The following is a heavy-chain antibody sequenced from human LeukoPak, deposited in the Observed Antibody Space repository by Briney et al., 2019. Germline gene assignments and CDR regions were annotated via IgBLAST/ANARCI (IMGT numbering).Heavy chain of an antibody. CDR3: ARDGADYYDSSGYYPYFDY. D-gene: IGHD3-22*01. Sequence: PSETLSLTCAVSGGSISSGGYSWSWIRQPPGKGLEWIGYIYHSGSTYYNPSLKSRVTISVDGSKNQFSLKLSSVTAADTAVYYCARDGADYYDSSGYYPYFDYWGQGTLVTVSS. J-gene: IGHJ4*02. CDR1: GGSISSGGYS. CDR2: IYHSGST. V-gene: IGHV4-30-2*01.